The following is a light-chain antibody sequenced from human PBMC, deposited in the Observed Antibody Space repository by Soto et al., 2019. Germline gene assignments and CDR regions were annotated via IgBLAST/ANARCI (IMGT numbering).Light chain of an antibody. CDR2: EVT. J-gene: IGLJ1*01. V-gene: IGLV2-14*01. CDR3: SSYTSSSTLPYV. CDR1: SSDVGAYDY. Sequence: QSALTQPASVSGSPGQSITISCTGTSSDVGAYDYVSWYQHHPGKAPKLMIYEVTNRPSGVPNRFSGSKSGNTASLTISGLQAEDEADYYCSSYTSSSTLPYVFGTGTKLTVL.